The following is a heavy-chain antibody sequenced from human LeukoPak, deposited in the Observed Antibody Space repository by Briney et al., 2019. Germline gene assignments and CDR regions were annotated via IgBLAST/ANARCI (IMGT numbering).Heavy chain of an antibody. CDR1: GFTFSSYA. D-gene: IGHD3-22*01. CDR2: ISYDGSNK. Sequence: PGGSLRLSCAASGFTFSSYAMHWVRQAPGKGLEWVAVISYDGSNKYYADSVKGRFTISRDNSKNTLYLQMNSLRAEDTAVYYCARARKITMRAWGAFDYWGQGTLVTVSS. V-gene: IGHV3-30-3*01. CDR3: ARARKITMRAWGAFDY. J-gene: IGHJ4*02.